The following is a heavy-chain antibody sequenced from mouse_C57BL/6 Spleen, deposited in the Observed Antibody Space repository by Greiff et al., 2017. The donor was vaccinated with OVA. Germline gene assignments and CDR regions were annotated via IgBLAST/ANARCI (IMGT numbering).Heavy chain of an antibody. CDR3: ARYDSFDY. Sequence: LQQPGAELVKPGASVKLSCKASGYTFTSYWMQWVKQRPGQVLEWIGEIDPSDSYTNYYQKFKGKATLTVDTSSSTAYMQLSSLTSEDSAVYYCARYDSFDYWGQGTTLTVSS. CDR1: GYTFTSYW. J-gene: IGHJ2*01. V-gene: IGHV1-50*01. CDR2: IDPSDSYT. D-gene: IGHD2-4*01.